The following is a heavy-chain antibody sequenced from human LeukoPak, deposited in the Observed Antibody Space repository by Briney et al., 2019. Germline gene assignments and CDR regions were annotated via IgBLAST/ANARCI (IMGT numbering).Heavy chain of an antibody. D-gene: IGHD3-22*01. CDR3: ARDLSPITMIVDAFDI. V-gene: IGHV1-2*02. Sequence: GASVKVSCKASGYTFTGYYMHWVRQAPGQGLEWMGWINPNSGGTNYAQKFQGRVTMTRDTSISTAYMELSRLRPDGTAVYYCARDLSPITMIVDAFDIWGQGTMVTVSS. CDR2: INPNSGGT. J-gene: IGHJ3*02. CDR1: GYTFTGYY.